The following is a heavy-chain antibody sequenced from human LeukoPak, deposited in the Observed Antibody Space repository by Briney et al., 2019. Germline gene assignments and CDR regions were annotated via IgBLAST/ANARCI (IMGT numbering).Heavy chain of an antibody. CDR1: GFTFSSYA. D-gene: IGHD3-3*01. V-gene: IGHV3-23*01. CDR2: ISGSGGST. J-gene: IGHJ4*02. CDR3: ARRDYDFWSGYYMYY. Sequence: GGSLRLSCAASGFTFSSYAMSWVRQAPGKGLEWVSAISGSGGSTYYADSVKGRFTISRDNSKNTLYPQMNSLRAEDTAVYYCARRDYDFWSGYYMYYWGQGTLVTVSS.